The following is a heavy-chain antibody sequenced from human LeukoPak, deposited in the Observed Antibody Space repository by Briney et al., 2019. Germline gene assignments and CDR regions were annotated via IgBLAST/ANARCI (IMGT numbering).Heavy chain of an antibody. Sequence: SETLSLTCAVYGGSFSGYYWSWIRQPPGKGLEWIGEINHSGSTNYNPSLKSRVTISVDTSKNQFSLKLSSVTAADTAVYYCARGGGSGWYRNWFDPWGQGTLVTVSS. J-gene: IGHJ5*02. CDR3: ARGGGSGWYRNWFDP. V-gene: IGHV4-34*01. CDR1: GGSFSGYY. D-gene: IGHD6-19*01. CDR2: INHSGST.